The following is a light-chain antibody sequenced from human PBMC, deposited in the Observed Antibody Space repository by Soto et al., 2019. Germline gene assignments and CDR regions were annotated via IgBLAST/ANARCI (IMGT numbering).Light chain of an antibody. CDR3: QSFDSCDQV. CDR1: GGSSTSNY. Sequence: NFMLTQPQSVSESPGETVTISCTRSGGSSTSNYVQWYQQRPGRSPSAVIYDDDQRPSGVPDRFSGSIDSSSNSASLTIAGLMSEDEGTYYCQSFDSCDQVFGGGTKLTVL. V-gene: IGLV6-57*01. CDR2: DDD. J-gene: IGLJ2*01.